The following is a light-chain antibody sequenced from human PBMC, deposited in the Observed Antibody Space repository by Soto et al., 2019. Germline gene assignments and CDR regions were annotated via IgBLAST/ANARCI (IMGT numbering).Light chain of an antibody. CDR3: QQYYSYPLT. Sequence: DLQIAQSPAALSTSLGDRVTITCRASQSVSIYLNWYQQKPGKAPKLLIYAASTLQSGVPSRFSGSGSGTDFTLTFSCLQSEDLATYYCQQYYSYPLTFGGGTKVDI. CDR1: QSVSIY. J-gene: IGKJ4*01. V-gene: IGKV1-39*01. CDR2: AAS.